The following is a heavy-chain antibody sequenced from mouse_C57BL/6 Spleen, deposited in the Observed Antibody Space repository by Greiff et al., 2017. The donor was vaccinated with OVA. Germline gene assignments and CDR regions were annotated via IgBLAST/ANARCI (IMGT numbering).Heavy chain of an antibody. CDR1: GFTFSDYG. V-gene: IGHV5-17*01. Sequence: EVHLVESGGGLVKPGGSLKLSCAASGFTFSDYGMHWVRPAPEKGLEWVAYISSGSSTIYYADTVKGRFTISSDNAKNTLLLQMTILMSEDTAMYYCTRPGYSNYGCYFDYWGQGTTLTVSS. J-gene: IGHJ2*01. CDR3: TRPGYSNYGCYFDY. D-gene: IGHD2-5*01. CDR2: ISSGSSTI.